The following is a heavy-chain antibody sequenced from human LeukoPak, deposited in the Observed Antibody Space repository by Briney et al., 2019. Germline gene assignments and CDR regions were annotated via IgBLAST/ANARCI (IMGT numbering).Heavy chain of an antibody. D-gene: IGHD3-10*01. CDR3: ARGRSEGSGPDNAFDI. CDR1: GGTFSSYA. V-gene: IGHV1-69*01. Sequence: GSSVKVSCKASGGTFSSYAISWVRQAPGQGLEWMGGIIPIFGTANYAQKFQGRVTITADESTSKAYMELSSLRSEDTAVYYCARGRSEGSGPDNAFDIWGQGTMVTVSS. J-gene: IGHJ3*02. CDR2: IIPIFGTA.